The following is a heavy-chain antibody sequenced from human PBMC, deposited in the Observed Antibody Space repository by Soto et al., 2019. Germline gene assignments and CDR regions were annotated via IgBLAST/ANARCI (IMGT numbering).Heavy chain of an antibody. CDR3: ARENYADAFDI. CDR2: TYYSGST. J-gene: IGHJ3*02. D-gene: IGHD2-2*01. V-gene: IGHV4-59*01. Sequence: SETLSLTCTVSGGSISSYYWSWIRQPPGKGLEWIGYTYYSGSTNYNPSLKSRVTISVDTSKNQFSLKLSSVTAADTAVYYCARENYADAFDIWGQGTMVTVSS. CDR1: GGSISSYY.